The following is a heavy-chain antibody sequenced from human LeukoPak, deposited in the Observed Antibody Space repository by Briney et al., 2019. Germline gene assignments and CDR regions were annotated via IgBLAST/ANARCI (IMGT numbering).Heavy chain of an antibody. V-gene: IGHV3-23*01. J-gene: IGHJ4*02. D-gene: IGHD3-22*01. CDR3: AKDGDDCIED. Sequence: GGSLRLSCAVSGFTFSSYAMSWVRQAPGKGLEWVSAISGNGGSTSYADSVKGRFSISRDNSKNTLYLQMNSLRAEDTAVYYCAKDGDDCIEDWGQGTLVAVSS. CDR2: ISGNGGST. CDR1: GFTFSSYA.